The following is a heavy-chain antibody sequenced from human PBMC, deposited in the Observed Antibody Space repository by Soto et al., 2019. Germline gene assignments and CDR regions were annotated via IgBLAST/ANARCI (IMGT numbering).Heavy chain of an antibody. D-gene: IGHD3-3*01. CDR1: GGSISSGGYY. Sequence: QMQLQESGPGLVKPSQTLSLTCTVSGGSISSGGYYWSWIRQHPGKGLEWIGYIYYSGSTYYNPSLKSRVTISVDTSKNQFSLKLSSVTAADTAVYYCARLVTIFGGSYGMDVWGQGTTVTVSS. J-gene: IGHJ6*02. V-gene: IGHV4-31*03. CDR3: ARLVTIFGGSYGMDV. CDR2: IYYSGST.